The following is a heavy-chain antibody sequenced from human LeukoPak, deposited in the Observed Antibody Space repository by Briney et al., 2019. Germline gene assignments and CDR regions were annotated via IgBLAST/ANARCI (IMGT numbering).Heavy chain of an antibody. CDR2: IKNDGSEK. J-gene: IGHJ4*02. CDR1: GFVFRNYF. CDR3: ATDRGWRTSGYYLYYFEY. Sequence: GGSLRLSCAASGFVFRNYFMSWVRQAPGKGLEWVASIKNDGSEKYYVDSARGRYTISRDNTKNSLYLQMSSLRAEDTAVYYCATDRGWRTSGYYLYYFEYWGQGTLVTFSS. D-gene: IGHD3-3*01. V-gene: IGHV3-7*01.